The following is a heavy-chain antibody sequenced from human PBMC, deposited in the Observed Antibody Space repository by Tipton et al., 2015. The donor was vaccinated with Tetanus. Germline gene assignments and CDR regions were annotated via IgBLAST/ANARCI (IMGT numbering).Heavy chain of an antibody. J-gene: IGHJ4*02. CDR3: ARQQSVYFTPLDY. CDR1: GGSIRGGTFY. V-gene: IGHV4-39*01. Sequence: TLSLTCTVSGGSIRGGTFYWGWIRQPPGKGLEWIGSIYESGDPYYNPSLKSRVTISVDTSKNQFSLNLNSMTGPDTGVHEWARQQSVYFTPLDYWVQGTLVAVSS. D-gene: IGHD5/OR15-5a*01. CDR2: IYESGDP.